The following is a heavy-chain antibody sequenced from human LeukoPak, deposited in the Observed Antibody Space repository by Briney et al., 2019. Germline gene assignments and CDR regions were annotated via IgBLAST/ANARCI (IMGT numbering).Heavy chain of an antibody. CDR2: IYYSGST. CDR1: GGSISSYY. V-gene: IGHV4-59*12. CDR3: ARGIPDYGSGSPTTSFDY. D-gene: IGHD3-10*01. Sequence: SETLSLTCTVSGGSISSYYWSWIRQPPGKGLEWIGYIYYSGSTNYNPSLKSRVTISVDTSKNQFSLKLSSVTAADTAVYYCARGIPDYGSGSPTTSFDYWGQGTLVTVSS. J-gene: IGHJ4*02.